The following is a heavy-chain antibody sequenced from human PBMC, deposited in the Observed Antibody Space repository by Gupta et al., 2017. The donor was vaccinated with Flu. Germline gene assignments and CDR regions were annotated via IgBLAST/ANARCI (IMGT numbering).Heavy chain of an antibody. Sequence: QVQLVQSGAEVKKPGSSVKVSCKASGGTFRSYAISWVRQAPGQGLGWMGGIIPIFGTANYAQKFQGRSTIPADESTSTAYMGLSSLRSEDTALYYCARVVAITRITGTTRWGGGYFDYWGQGTLVTVSS. CDR1: GGTFRSYA. CDR3: ARVVAITRITGTTRWGGGYFDY. J-gene: IGHJ4*02. V-gene: IGHV1-69*01. D-gene: IGHD1-20*01. CDR2: IIPIFGTA.